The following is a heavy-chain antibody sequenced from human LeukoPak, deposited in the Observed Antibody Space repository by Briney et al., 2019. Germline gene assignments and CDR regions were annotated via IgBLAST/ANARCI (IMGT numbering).Heavy chain of an antibody. Sequence: GESLKISCKGSGYSFTNYWIGWVRQMPGKGLEWMGLIYPGDSDTRYSPSFQGQVTISADKSISTAYLQWSSLKASDTAMYYCARQGDGYNTEWYYYYGMDVWGQGTTVTVSS. D-gene: IGHD5-24*01. CDR3: ARQGDGYNTEWYYYYGMDV. V-gene: IGHV5-51*01. CDR2: IYPGDSDT. J-gene: IGHJ6*02. CDR1: GYSFTNYW.